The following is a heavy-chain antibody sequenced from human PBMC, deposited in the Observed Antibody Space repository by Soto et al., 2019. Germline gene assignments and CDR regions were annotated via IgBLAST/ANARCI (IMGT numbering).Heavy chain of an antibody. Sequence: QVQLVESGGGVVQPGRSLRLSCAASGFTFSSYAMHWVRQAPGKGLEWVAVISYDGSNKYYADSVKGRFTISRDNSKNTLYLQMNSLRAEDTAVYYCASLPGYCSSTSCYPYSSGWYSNWFDPWGQGTLVTVSS. V-gene: IGHV3-30-3*01. CDR1: GFTFSSYA. J-gene: IGHJ5*02. D-gene: IGHD2-2*01. CDR3: ASLPGYCSSTSCYPYSSGWYSNWFDP. CDR2: ISYDGSNK.